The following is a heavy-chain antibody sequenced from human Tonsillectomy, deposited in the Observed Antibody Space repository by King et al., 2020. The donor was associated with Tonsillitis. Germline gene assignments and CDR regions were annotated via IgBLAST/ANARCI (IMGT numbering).Heavy chain of an antibody. Sequence: EVQLVESGGDLVQAGGSVRLSCAASGFTFSTYAMAWVRQAPGEGPEWVSAITGDGVSTYYADSVKGRFTISRDNSKNTLNLQMNSLRAADTALYYCAKAADTSGYNFEGYFDYWGQGTLVTVSS. J-gene: IGHJ4*02. D-gene: IGHD3-22*01. CDR2: ITGDGVST. V-gene: IGHV3-23*04. CDR1: GFTFSTYA. CDR3: AKAADTSGYNFEGYFDY.